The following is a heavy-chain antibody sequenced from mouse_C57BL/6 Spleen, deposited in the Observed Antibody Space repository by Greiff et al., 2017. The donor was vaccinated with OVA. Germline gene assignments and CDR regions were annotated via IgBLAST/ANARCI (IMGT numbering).Heavy chain of an antibody. Sequence: QVHVKQPGTELVKPGASVKLSCKASGYTFTSYWMHWVKQRPGQGLEWIGNINPSNGGTNYNEKFKSKATLTVDKSSSTAYMQLSSLTSEDSAVYYCARSGVYYYGSGYFDVWGTGTTVTVSS. CDR3: ARSGVYYYGSGYFDV. CDR2: INPSNGGT. V-gene: IGHV1-53*01. D-gene: IGHD1-1*01. CDR1: GYTFTSYW. J-gene: IGHJ1*03.